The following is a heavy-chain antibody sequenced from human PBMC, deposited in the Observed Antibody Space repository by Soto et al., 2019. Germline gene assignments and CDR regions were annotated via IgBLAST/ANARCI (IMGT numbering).Heavy chain of an antibody. V-gene: IGHV1-2*02. Sequence: QVQLVQSGAEVKKPGASVKVSCKASGYTFTAYYMHWLRQAPGQGLEWMGWINPNSGGTNYAQRFQGRVTVTNDTSISTTYMELSSLGSDDTAVYYCARGDFDRSGNYKAGWFAPWGQGTLVTVSS. CDR3: ARGDFDRSGNYKAGWFAP. CDR2: INPNSGGT. J-gene: IGHJ5*02. D-gene: IGHD3-22*01. CDR1: GYTFTAYY.